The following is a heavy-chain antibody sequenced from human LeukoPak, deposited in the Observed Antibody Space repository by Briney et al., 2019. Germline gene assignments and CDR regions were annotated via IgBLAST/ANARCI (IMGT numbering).Heavy chain of an antibody. V-gene: IGHV3-13*01. D-gene: IGHD5-18*01. J-gene: IGHJ4*02. CDR3: ARDLSGVTGYTYGRGIDY. CDR1: GFTFSSYD. Sequence: PGGSLRLSCAASGFTFSSYDMHWVRQATGKGLEWVSAIGTAGDTYYPGSVKGRFTISRENAKNSVYVQMNSLRAEDTAVYYCARDLSGVTGYTYGRGIDYWGQGTLVTVSS. CDR2: IGTAGDT.